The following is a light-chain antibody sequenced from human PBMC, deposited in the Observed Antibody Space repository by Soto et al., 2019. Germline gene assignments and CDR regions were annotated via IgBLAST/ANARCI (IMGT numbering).Light chain of an antibody. CDR1: QTVSLW. J-gene: IGKJ1*01. CDR3: QHYKSDSEA. V-gene: IGKV1-5*03. Sequence: DIHMTQSPSTLSASVGDRVTIPXRASQTVSLWFTWYQQEPGXAPKXXXDKXSTLKRGGPSRLSGSGSATEFTLTISSLHPDDFATYYFQHYKSDSEAFGQGTKVDIK. CDR2: KXS.